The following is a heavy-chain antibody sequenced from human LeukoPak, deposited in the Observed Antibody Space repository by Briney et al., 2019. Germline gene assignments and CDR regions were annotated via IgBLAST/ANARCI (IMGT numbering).Heavy chain of an antibody. J-gene: IGHJ4*02. V-gene: IGHV3-33*01. CDR1: GFTFRNYA. CDR3: ARGVGSDGYTLDY. Sequence: GKSLRLSCAASGFTFRNYAMHWVRQAPGEGLEWVAVIWYNGNNKYYADSVKGRFTISRDNSKNTLSLQMNSLRAEDTAVFYCARGVGSDGYTLDYWGQGTLATVSS. CDR2: IWYNGNNK. D-gene: IGHD5-24*01.